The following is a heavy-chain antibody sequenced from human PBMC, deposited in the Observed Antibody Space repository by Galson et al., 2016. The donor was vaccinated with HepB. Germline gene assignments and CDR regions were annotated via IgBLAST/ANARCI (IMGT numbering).Heavy chain of an antibody. Sequence: RLSCAASGFTFSNYAMSWVHQPEGKRLEWVAAISGSGRNTYYADSVRGRFIISRDNSKNTVYLQMSSLRADETARYYCAKERGGGYCSTTTCTYDFDPWGQGTLVTLSS. CDR2: ISGSGRNT. CDR1: GFTFSNYA. V-gene: IGHV3-23*01. J-gene: IGHJ5*02. D-gene: IGHD2-2*01. CDR3: AKERGGGYCSTTTCTYDFDP.